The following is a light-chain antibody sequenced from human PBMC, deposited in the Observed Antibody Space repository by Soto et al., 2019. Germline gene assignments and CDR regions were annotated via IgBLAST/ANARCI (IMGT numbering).Light chain of an antibody. CDR2: EGS. CDR1: SSYVGNYNL. V-gene: IGLV2-23*01. J-gene: IGLJ1*01. CDR3: CSYARGSTYV. Sequence: QSALTQPASVSGSPGQSITISCTGTSSYVGNYNLVSWYQQHPGKAPKLMIYEGSKRPSGVSNRFSGSKSDNTASLTISGLQAEDEAHYYCCSYARGSTYVFGTGTKLTVL.